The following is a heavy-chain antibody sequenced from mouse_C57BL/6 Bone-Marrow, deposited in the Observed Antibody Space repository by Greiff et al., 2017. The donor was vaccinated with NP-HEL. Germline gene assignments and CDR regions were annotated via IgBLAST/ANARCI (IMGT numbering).Heavy chain of an antibody. D-gene: IGHD2-10*02. CDR1: GFSLTSYG. Sequence: VQRVESGPGLVQPSQSLSITCTVSGFSLTSYGVHWVRQSPGKGLEWLGVIWSGGSTDYNAAFISRLSISKDNSKSQVFFKMNSLQADDTAIYYCARPVYGAWFAYWGQGTLVTVSA. CDR2: IWSGGST. J-gene: IGHJ3*01. CDR3: ARPVYGAWFAY. V-gene: IGHV2-2*01.